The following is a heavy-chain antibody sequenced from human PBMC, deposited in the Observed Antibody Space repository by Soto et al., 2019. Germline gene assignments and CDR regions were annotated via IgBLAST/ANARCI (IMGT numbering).Heavy chain of an antibody. V-gene: IGHV3-21*01. CDR3: ARDNGIAAHNVGY. CDR1: GFTFSSYS. Sequence: SGGSLRLSCAVSGFTFSSYSMNWVRQAPGKGLEWVSSISSSSSYIYYADSVKGRFTISRDNAKNSLYLQMNSLRAEDTAVYYCARDNGIAAHNVGYWRRARMAAVTS. J-gene: IGHJ4*02. D-gene: IGHD6-6*01. CDR2: ISSSSSYI.